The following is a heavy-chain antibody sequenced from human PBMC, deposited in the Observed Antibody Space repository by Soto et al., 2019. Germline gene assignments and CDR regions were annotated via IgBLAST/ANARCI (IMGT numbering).Heavy chain of an antibody. CDR2: IYYSGST. Sequence: PSETLSLTCTVSGGSISSYYWSWIRQPPGTGLEWIGYIYYSGSTNYNPSLKSRVTLSVDTSKNQFSLKLSSVTAADTAVYYCARGGPYYDFWSGYYTNWFDPWGQGTLVTVSS. CDR3: ARGGPYYDFWSGYYTNWFDP. J-gene: IGHJ5*02. D-gene: IGHD3-3*01. CDR1: GGSISSYY. V-gene: IGHV4-59*01.